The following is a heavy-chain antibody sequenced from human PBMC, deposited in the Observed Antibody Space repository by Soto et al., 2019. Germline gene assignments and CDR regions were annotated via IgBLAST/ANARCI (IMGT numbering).Heavy chain of an antibody. V-gene: IGHV3-66*04. D-gene: IGHD3-3*01. CDR3: ARPSGDFIQSRELDY. CDR2: INTDGNT. J-gene: IGHJ4*01. CDR1: GFTVSSKY. Sequence: EVHLVESGGGMVQPGGSLRLSCAASGFTVSSKYMNWVRQAPGKGLEWVSLINTDGNTHYAGSVNGRFTISRDNSKNTLYFQRDSLKVDNTAVYYCARPSGDFIQSRELDYWGPGTRFTVSS.